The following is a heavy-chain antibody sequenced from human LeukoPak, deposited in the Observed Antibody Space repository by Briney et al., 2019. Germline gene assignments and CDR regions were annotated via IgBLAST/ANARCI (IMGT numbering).Heavy chain of an antibody. CDR2: ISYDETFR. D-gene: IGHD1-26*01. CDR3: ARVQWELLYPDY. CDR1: GFTFSSYA. J-gene: IGHJ4*02. Sequence: GGSLRLSCAASGFTFSSYAMHWVRQAPGKGLEWVALISYDETFRYYADSVKGRFTISRDNSKNTLYLQMNSLRADDTAVYYCARVQWELLYPDYWGRGTLVTVSS. V-gene: IGHV3-30-3*01.